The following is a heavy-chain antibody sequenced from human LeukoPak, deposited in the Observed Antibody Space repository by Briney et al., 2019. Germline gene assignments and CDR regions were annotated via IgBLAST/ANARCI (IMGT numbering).Heavy chain of an antibody. CDR2: IRYDGSNK. CDR3: AKGGYYDFWSGYSNWFDP. Sequence: GRSLRLSCAASGFTFSSYGMHWVRQAPGKGLEWVAFIRYDGSNKYYADSVKGRFTISRDNSKNTLYLQMNSLRAEDTAVYYCAKGGYYDFWSGYSNWFDPWGQGTLVTVSS. V-gene: IGHV3-30*02. J-gene: IGHJ5*02. D-gene: IGHD3-3*01. CDR1: GFTFSSYG.